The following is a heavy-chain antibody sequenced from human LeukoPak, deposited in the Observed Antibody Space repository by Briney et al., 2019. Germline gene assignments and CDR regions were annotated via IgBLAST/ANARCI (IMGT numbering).Heavy chain of an antibody. V-gene: IGHV4-61*02. D-gene: IGHD6-19*01. J-gene: IGHJ4*02. CDR1: GGSISSTNYY. CDR3: AGTGQWLAFDY. Sequence: SETLSLTCTVSGGSISSTNYYWTWIRQPAGKGLEWIGRVFMSGNTNYHPSFKSRVTISVDTSKNQFSLKLNSVTAADTAVYYCAGTGQWLAFDYWGQGTLVTVSS. CDR2: VFMSGNT.